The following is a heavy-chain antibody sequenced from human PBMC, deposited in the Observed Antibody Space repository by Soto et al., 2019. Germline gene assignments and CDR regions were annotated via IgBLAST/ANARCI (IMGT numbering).Heavy chain of an antibody. D-gene: IGHD2-15*01. V-gene: IGHV1-69*01. CDR1: GGTLSSYA. J-gene: IGHJ2*01. CDR3: ARVVTVVKSFHYWYFDL. CDR2: IIPIFGTT. Sequence: SMKGSRQAFGGTLSSYAISWVRQAPGQRLEWMGGIIPIFGTTNYAQKFQGRVTITADESTSTAYMELSSLRSEDTAVYYCARVVTVVKSFHYWYFDLWGRGTLVTVSS.